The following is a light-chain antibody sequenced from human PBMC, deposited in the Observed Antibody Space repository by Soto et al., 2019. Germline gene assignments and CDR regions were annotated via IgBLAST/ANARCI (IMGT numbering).Light chain of an antibody. J-gene: IGLJ1*01. CDR1: SSNIGSNT. CDR3: AAWDDSLNGYV. V-gene: IGLV1-44*01. CDR2: SNN. Sequence: QSVLTQPPSAFGTPREKVTISFFGSSSNIGSNTVNWYQQLPGTAPKLLIYSNNQRPSGVPDRFSGSKSGTSASLAISGLQSEDEADYYCAAWDDSLNGYVFGTGTKVTVL.